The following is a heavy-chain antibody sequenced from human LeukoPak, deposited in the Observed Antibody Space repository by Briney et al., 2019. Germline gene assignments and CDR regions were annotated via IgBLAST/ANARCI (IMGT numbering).Heavy chain of an antibody. D-gene: IGHD3-10*01. CDR1: GFTFSSYE. CDR3: GRDRDPLVRCDY. Sequence: GGALRLSCAASGFTFSSYEMNWVRQAPGKGLEWVSYISSSGSTRYYADSVKGRFTISRDNAKNSLYLHMNSLRAEDTAVYYCGRDRDPLVRCDYWGQGTLVTVSS. CDR2: ISSSGSTR. V-gene: IGHV3-48*03. J-gene: IGHJ4*02.